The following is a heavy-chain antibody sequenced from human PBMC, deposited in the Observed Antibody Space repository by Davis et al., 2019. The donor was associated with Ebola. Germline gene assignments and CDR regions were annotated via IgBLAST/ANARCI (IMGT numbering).Heavy chain of an antibody. Sequence: GESLKISCAASGFTFSNFYMSWVRQAPGKGLEWVGKIKEDGSEKFYLESVKGRFTISRDNARNSVYLQMNNLRGEDTAVYYCGKDPGHATSGYHMDVWGKGTTVTVSS. CDR1: GFTFSNFY. J-gene: IGHJ6*03. D-gene: IGHD5-12*01. CDR2: IKEDGSEK. CDR3: GKDPGHATSGYHMDV. V-gene: IGHV3-7*01.